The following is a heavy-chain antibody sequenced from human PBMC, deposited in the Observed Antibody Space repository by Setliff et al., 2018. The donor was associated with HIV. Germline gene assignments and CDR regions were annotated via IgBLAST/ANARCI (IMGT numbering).Heavy chain of an antibody. D-gene: IGHD2-2*01. Sequence: GASVKVSCKASGGTFSSYAISWVRQAPGQGLEWMGGIIPISGTVNYAQKFWGRVTITTHESTSTAYMELSSLRSEDTVVYYCARDFGGYCSSMSCPGLFDPWGQGTLVTVSS. CDR1: GGTFSSYA. CDR2: IIPISGTV. V-gene: IGHV1-69*05. J-gene: IGHJ5*02. CDR3: ARDFGGYCSSMSCPGLFDP.